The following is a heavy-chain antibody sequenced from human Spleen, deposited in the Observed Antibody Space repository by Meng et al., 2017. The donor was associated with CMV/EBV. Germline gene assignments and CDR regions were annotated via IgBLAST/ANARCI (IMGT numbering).Heavy chain of an antibody. D-gene: IGHD4-11*01. CDR2: IGGRGTAT. CDR1: GVTFSTYA. V-gene: IGHV3-23*01. CDR3: ARDPTTTGDGPFDL. Sequence: LSLTCVASGVTFSTYAMHWVRQAPGKGLEWVSGIGGRGTATFYADSVKGRFTISRDNSKNTLYLQMNNLRAEDTAFYFCARDPTTTGDGPFDLWGQGTLVTVSS. J-gene: IGHJ3*01.